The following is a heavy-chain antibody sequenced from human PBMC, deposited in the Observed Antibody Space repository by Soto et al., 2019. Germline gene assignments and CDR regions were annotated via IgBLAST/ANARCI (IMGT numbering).Heavy chain of an antibody. D-gene: IGHD3-10*01. J-gene: IGHJ4*02. CDR1: GFTFCSYA. CDR3: ARDTRGLNYGSGIDY. Sequence: GGSLRLSCAASGFTFCSYAMHWVRQAPGKGLEWVAVISYDGSNKYYADSVKGRFTISRDNSKNTLYLQMNSLRAEDTAVYYCARDTRGLNYGSGIDYWGQGTLVTVSS. CDR2: ISYDGSNK. V-gene: IGHV3-30-3*01.